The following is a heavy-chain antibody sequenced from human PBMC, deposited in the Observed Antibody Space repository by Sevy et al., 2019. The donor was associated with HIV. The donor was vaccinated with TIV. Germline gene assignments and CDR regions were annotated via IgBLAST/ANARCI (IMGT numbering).Heavy chain of an antibody. CDR2: IKQDESEK. CDR3: ARGNSGSFDY. CDR1: GFSFSNYW. Sequence: GGSLRLSCAASGFSFSNYWMHWVRQAPGKGLEWVANIKQDESEKYYVASVKGRFTISRDNAKNSLYRQMNSLRPEDTAVYYGARGNSGSFDYWGQGTLVTVSS. J-gene: IGHJ4*02. D-gene: IGHD3-22*01. V-gene: IGHV3-7*04.